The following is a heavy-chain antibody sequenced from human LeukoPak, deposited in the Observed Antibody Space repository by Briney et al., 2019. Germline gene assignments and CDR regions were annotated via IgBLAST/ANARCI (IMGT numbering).Heavy chain of an antibody. CDR3: ARDRIYIISAHPTDAFDN. CDR2: IIPIFGTA. CDR1: GGTFSSYA. V-gene: IGHV1-69*05. D-gene: IGHD3-3*01. J-gene: IGHJ3*02. Sequence: ASVKVSCKASGGTFSSYAISWVRQAPGQGLEWMGRIIPIFGTANYAQKFQGRVTITTDESTSTAYMELSSLRSEDTAGYYCARDRIYIISAHPTDAFDNWGQGTMGTVSS.